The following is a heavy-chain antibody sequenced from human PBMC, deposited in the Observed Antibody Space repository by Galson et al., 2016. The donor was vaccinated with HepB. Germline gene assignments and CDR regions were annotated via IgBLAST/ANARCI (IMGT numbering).Heavy chain of an antibody. CDR3: AKLDCGRDCPRDD. CDR2: ISYDGGDK. CDR1: GFTFSRYG. Sequence: LRLSCAASGFTFSRYGMHWVRQAPGKGLEWVAVISYDGGDKHYADSVKGRFTVSRDNSKNTLFLQMNSLRVEDTAVYYCAKLDCGRDCPRDDWGQGTLVTVSS. J-gene: IGHJ4*02. D-gene: IGHD2-21*02. V-gene: IGHV3-30*19.